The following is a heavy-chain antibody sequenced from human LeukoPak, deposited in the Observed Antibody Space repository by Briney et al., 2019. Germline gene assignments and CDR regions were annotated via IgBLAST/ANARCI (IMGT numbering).Heavy chain of an antibody. CDR1: GFTFTNYA. J-gene: IGHJ6*02. CDR3: AKDVRYCSSTTCYFSGMDV. CDR2: ISGSGGST. V-gene: IGHV3-23*01. Sequence: PGGSLRLSCAASGFTFTNYAMSWVRQAPGKGLEWVSAISGSGGSTYYADSVKGRFTIPRDNSKNTLYLQMNSLRAEDTAVHYCAKDVRYCSSTTCYFSGMDVWGQGTTVTVSS. D-gene: IGHD2-2*01.